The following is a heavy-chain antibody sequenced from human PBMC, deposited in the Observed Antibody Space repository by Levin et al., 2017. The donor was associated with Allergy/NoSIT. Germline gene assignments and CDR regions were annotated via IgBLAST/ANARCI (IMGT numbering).Heavy chain of an antibody. D-gene: IGHD3-16*01. Sequence: PSETLSLTCAVHGGSFSGYYWTWIRQSPGKGLEWIGEINHSGTIKYNPSLKTRVTLSIDTSKNQFALQLTSVTAADTALYYCARGPGFGGVIGYLDSWGQGSLVTVSS. CDR1: GGSFSGYY. CDR2: INHSGTI. V-gene: IGHV4-34*01. J-gene: IGHJ4*02. CDR3: ARGPGFGGVIGYLDS.